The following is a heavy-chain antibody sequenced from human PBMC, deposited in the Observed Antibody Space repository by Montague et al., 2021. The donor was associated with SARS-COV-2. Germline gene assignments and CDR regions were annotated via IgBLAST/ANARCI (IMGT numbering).Heavy chain of an antibody. CDR1: GFTFSSYS. J-gene: IGHJ4*02. CDR2: ISYDGINK. V-gene: IGHV3-30*04. Sequence: SLRLSCAASGFTFSSYSMHWVRQAPGKGLEWVTVISYDGINKYYTDSVKGRFTISRDNSKNTLYLQMNSLRPGDTAVYYCARVFSGTYLHYFDYWGQGTLVAVSS. D-gene: IGHD1-26*01. CDR3: ARVFSGTYLHYFDY.